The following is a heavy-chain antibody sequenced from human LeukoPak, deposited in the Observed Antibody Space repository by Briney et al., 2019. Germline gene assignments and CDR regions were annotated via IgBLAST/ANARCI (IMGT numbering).Heavy chain of an antibody. CDR1: GGSISSYY. J-gene: IGHJ4*02. D-gene: IGHD3-9*01. CDR3: ARSDDILTGFDY. V-gene: IGHV4-59*08. Sequence: SETLSLTCTVSGGSISSYYWSWIRQPPGKGLEWIGYISYSGSTNYNPSLKSRVTISGDTSKNQFSLKLSSVTAADTAVYYCARSDDILTGFDYWGQGTLVTVSS. CDR2: ISYSGST.